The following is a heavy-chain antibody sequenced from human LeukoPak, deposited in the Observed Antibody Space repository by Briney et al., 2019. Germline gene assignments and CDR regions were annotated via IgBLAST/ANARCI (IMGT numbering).Heavy chain of an antibody. CDR3: ARDILGRSNGGSNYFGMEV. CDR1: GYTFTDYY. V-gene: IGHV1-2*04. CDR2: INLYSGGA. J-gene: IGHJ6*02. D-gene: IGHD2-15*01. Sequence: ASVNVSCKASGYTFTDYYMHWVRQAPGQGLEWMGCINLYSGGAHYAQKFQDWLSMTRDTSINTAYMELSSLRSDDTAVYYCARDILGRSNGGSNYFGMEVWGQGTTVTVSS.